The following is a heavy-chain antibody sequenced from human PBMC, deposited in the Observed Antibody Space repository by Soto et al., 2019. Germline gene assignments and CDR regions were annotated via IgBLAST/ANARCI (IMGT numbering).Heavy chain of an antibody. CDR2: INHSGST. D-gene: IGHD6-13*01. Sequence: PSETPSLTCAVYGGSFSGYYWSWIRQPPGKGLEWIGEINHSGSTNYNPSLKSRVTISVDTSKNQFSLKLSSVTAADTAVYYCARGQYSSSSYYFDYWGQGTLVTVSS. J-gene: IGHJ4*01. V-gene: IGHV4-34*01. CDR1: GGSFSGYY. CDR3: ARGQYSSSSYYFDY.